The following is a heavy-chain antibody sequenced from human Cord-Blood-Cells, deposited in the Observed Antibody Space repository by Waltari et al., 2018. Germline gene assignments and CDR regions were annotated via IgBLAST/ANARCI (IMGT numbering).Heavy chain of an antibody. CDR2: IIPIFGTA. D-gene: IGHD3-3*01. CDR3: ARAQGYDFWSGYYYYGMDV. J-gene: IGHJ6*02. Sequence: QVQLVQSGAEVKKPGSSVKVSCKASGGTFSSYAIRWVRQAPGQGLEWMGGIIPIFGTANYAQKFQGRVTITADESTSTAYMELSSLRSEDTAVYYCARAQGYDFWSGYYYYGMDVWGQGTTVTVSS. CDR1: GGTFSSYA. V-gene: IGHV1-69*01.